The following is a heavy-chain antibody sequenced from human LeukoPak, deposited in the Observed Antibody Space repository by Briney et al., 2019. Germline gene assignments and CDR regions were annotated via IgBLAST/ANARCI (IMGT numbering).Heavy chain of an antibody. CDR1: GFIFSSYW. CDR2: INNGGSDI. CDR3: ARDSQYSSGWYRDDY. D-gene: IGHD6-19*01. Sequence: GGSLRLSCAASGFIFSSYWMHWVRQAPGKGLVWVSRINNGGSDITYADSVKGRFTISRDNYKNTLYLQMNLSRAETTAVYYCARDSQYSSGWYRDDYWGQGTLVTVSS. V-gene: IGHV3-74*01. J-gene: IGHJ4*02.